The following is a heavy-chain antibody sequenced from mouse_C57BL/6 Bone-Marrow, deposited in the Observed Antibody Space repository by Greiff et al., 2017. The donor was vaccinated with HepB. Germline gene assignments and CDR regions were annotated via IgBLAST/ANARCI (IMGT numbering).Heavy chain of an antibody. J-gene: IGHJ2*01. D-gene: IGHD1-1*01. V-gene: IGHV3-6*01. CDR3: ARGATVVDFDY. CDR1: GYSITSGYY. Sequence: EVKLMESGPGLVKPSQSLSLTCSVTGYSITSGYYWNWIRQFPGNKLEWMGYISYDGSNNYNPSLKNRISITRDTSKNQFFLKLNSVTTEDTATYYCARGATVVDFDYWGQGTTLTVSS. CDR2: ISYDGSN.